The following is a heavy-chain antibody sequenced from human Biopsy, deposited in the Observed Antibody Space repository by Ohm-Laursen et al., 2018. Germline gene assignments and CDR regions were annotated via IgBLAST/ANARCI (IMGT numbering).Heavy chain of an antibody. CDR1: GGTFSNYG. CDR2: SIPILGTG. D-gene: IGHD3-9*01. Sequence: GASVKVSCKAPGGTFSNYGVNWVRQAPGQDLEWLGGSIPILGTGNYAQKFQDRVTVAADTSTSTATMELRSLRSDDTAVYYCATKLTGYFLHWGQGTLVIVSS. CDR3: ATKLTGYFLH. J-gene: IGHJ1*01. V-gene: IGHV1-69*06.